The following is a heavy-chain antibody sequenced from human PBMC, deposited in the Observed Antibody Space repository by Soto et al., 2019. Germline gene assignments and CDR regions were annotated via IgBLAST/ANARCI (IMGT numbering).Heavy chain of an antibody. D-gene: IGHD6-13*01. J-gene: IGHJ4*02. V-gene: IGHV3-33*01. CDR3: ARDSIRQQLVRWGLASPDY. CDR1: GFTFSSYG. CDR2: IWYDGSNK. Sequence: GGSLRLSCAASGFTFSSYGMHWVRQAPGKGLEWVAVIWYDGSNKYYADSVKGRFTISRDNSKNTLYLQMNSLRAEDTAVYYCARDSIRQQLVRWGLASPDYWGQGTLVTVSS.